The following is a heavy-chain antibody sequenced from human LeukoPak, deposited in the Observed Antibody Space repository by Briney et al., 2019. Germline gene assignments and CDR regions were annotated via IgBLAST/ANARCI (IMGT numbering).Heavy chain of an antibody. Sequence: SSVKVSCKASGGTFSSYAISWVRQAPGQGLEWMGGIIPIFGTANYAQKFQGRVTITADKSTSTAYMELSSLRSEDTAVYYCASSRWYLSSSPKPYYYYMDVWGKGTTVTVSS. J-gene: IGHJ6*03. V-gene: IGHV1-69*06. CDR1: GGTFSSYA. CDR2: IIPIFGTA. D-gene: IGHD6-6*01. CDR3: ASSRWYLSSSPKPYYYYMDV.